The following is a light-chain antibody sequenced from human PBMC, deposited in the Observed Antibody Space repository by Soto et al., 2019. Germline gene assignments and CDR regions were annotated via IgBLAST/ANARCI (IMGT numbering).Light chain of an antibody. CDR1: SSNIGSNT. CDR2: SNN. J-gene: IGLJ3*02. CDR3: AAWDDSLNAWV. Sequence: QSVLTQPPSASGTPGQRVTISCSGSSSNIGSNTVNWYQQLPGTAPKLLIYSNNQRPSGVPDRFSGFKSGTSASLAISGVQSEDEADYYCAAWDDSLNAWVFGGGTKLTVL. V-gene: IGLV1-44*01.